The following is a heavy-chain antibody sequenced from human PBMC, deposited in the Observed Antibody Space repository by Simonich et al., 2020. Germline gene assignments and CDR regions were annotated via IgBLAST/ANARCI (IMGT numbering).Heavy chain of an antibody. CDR1: GFTFGSYG. J-gene: IGHJ6*03. D-gene: IGHD7-27*01. V-gene: IGHV3-7*01. Sequence: EVQLVESGGGLVQPGGSLRLSCAASGFTFGSYGMSWVRQAPGKGLEWVANKKQDGSEKYYVDSVKGRFTISRDNAKNSLYLQMNSLRAEDTAVYYCARDGLGTAYYYYMDVWGKGTTVTVSS. CDR3: ARDGLGTAYYYYMDV. CDR2: KKQDGSEK.